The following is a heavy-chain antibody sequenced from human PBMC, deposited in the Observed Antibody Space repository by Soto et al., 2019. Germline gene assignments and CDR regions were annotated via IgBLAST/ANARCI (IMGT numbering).Heavy chain of an antibody. J-gene: IGHJ6*02. CDR2: IIPIFDTA. Sequence: QVHLVQSGAEVKKPGSSVKVSCKASGGTFSNYAISWELQAPGQGLEWMGGIIPIFDTANYAQKFQGRVTITADESTSTAYMELSSLRSEDTAVYYCARHDCISSSCYYYYYYGMDVWGQGTTVTVSS. CDR1: GGTFSNYA. CDR3: ARHDCISSSCYYYYYYGMDV. D-gene: IGHD2-2*01. V-gene: IGHV1-69*12.